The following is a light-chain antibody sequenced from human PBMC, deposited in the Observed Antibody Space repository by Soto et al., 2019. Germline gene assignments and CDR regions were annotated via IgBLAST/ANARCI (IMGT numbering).Light chain of an antibody. Sequence: EIVMTQSPFTLSASPGERVTLSCRASRSVSSNLAWYQQKPGQAPSLLIYGAFTRATGIPARFSGTGSGTEFTLTISSLQSEDFALYYCQQYNDWPLTFGQGTKVDI. CDR2: GAF. CDR1: RSVSSN. V-gene: IGKV3-15*01. J-gene: IGKJ1*01. CDR3: QQYNDWPLT.